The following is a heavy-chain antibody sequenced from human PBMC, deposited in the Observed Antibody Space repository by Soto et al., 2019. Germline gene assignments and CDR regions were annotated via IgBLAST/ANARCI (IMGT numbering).Heavy chain of an antibody. CDR2: INPNSGGT. CDR3: GREGPLSGGDYYGMDV. Sequence: QAQLVQSGAELKKPGASVKVSCRASGYTFTAFYIHWMRQAPGQGLEWLGWINPNSGGTNYAQKIEGWVTVTRDTSVNTAYKNLSIMKSDETAVYYCGREGPLSGGDYYGMDVWGQGTTVTVSS. J-gene: IGHJ6*02. V-gene: IGHV1-2*04. CDR1: GYTFTAFY. D-gene: IGHD3-10*01.